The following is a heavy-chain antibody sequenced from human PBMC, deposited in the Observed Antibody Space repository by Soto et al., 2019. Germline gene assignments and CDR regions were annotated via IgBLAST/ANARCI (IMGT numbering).Heavy chain of an antibody. CDR2: ISYDGSNK. CDR3: AKDFSVAGPGYYFDY. CDR1: GFTFSSYG. J-gene: IGHJ4*02. V-gene: IGHV3-30*18. Sequence: PGGSLRLSCAASGFTFSSYGMHWVRQAPGKGLEWVAVISYDGSNKYYADSVKGRFTISRDNSKNTLYLQMNSLRAEDTAVYYCAKDFSVAGPGYYFDYWGQGTLVTVSS. D-gene: IGHD6-19*01.